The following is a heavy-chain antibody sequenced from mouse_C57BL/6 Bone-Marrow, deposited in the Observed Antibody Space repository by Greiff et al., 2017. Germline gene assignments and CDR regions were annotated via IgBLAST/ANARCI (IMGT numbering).Heavy chain of an antibody. V-gene: IGHV5-12*01. CDR3: ARQGACDSEWSFDV. CDR1: GFTFSVYY. CDR2: ISNGGGGT. J-gene: IGHJ1*03. D-gene: IGHD2-12*01. Sequence: EVQVLQSGGGLVQPGGSLKLSCAASGFTFSVYYMYWVRQTPEKRLEWVAYISNGGGGTFYPDTVKGRFTISRDNAKNTLYLQMSRLKSEDKAMYYCARQGACDSEWSFDVGGTGTKVTVSS.